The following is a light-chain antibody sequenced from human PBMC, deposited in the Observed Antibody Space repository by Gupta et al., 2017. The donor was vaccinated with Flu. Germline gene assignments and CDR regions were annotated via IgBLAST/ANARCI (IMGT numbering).Light chain of an antibody. CDR1: NIETKS. CDR3: QVWDSDSVHWV. J-gene: IGLJ3*02. CDR2: EDS. Sequence: GQTATFTCGGNNIETKSVHWYQQKPGQAPVLVVYEDSDRPSGIPERFSGSNSGNTATLTISRVEAGDGADYYCQVWDSDSVHWVFGGGTKLTVL. V-gene: IGLV3-21*02.